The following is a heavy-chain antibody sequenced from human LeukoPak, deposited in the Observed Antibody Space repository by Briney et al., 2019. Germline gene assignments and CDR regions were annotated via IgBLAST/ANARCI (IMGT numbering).Heavy chain of an antibody. V-gene: IGHV3-21*01. CDR2: ISSSSNHV. D-gene: IGHD3-22*01. J-gene: IGHJ4*02. CDR1: GFTFSSYS. Sequence: GGSLRLSCAASGFTFSSYSMNWVRQAPGKGLEWVSSISSSSNHVFYTDSVKGRITISRDNAKNSLYLQINSLRAEDTAVYYCAREGYYYDSSGYYHTDLFDYWGQGTLVTVSS. CDR3: AREGYYYDSSGYYHTDLFDY.